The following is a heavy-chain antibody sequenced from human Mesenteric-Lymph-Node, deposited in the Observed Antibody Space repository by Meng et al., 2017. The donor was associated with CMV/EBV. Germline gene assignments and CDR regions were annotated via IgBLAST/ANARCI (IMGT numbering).Heavy chain of an antibody. J-gene: IGHJ5*02. CDR2: ISAYNGNT. D-gene: IGHD3-22*01. CDR1: GYTFTSYG. V-gene: IGHV1-18*01. Sequence: ASVKVSCKASGYTFTSYGISWVRQAPGQGLEWMGWISAYNGNTNYAQKLQGRVTMTTDTSTSTAYMELRSLRSDDTAVYYCARFEHYYDSSGYYYGGWFDPWGQGTLVTVSS. CDR3: ARFEHYYDSSGYYYGGWFDP.